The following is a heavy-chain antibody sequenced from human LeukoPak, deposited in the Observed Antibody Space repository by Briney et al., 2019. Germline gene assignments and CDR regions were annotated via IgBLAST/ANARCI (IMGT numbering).Heavy chain of an antibody. CDR3: ARGMIRGVIGGGAFDI. CDR1: GGTFSNYA. Sequence: SVKVSCKASGGTFSNYAISWVRQAPGQGLEWMGGIIPILETSNYAQKFQDRVTITADKSTSTAYMELSSLRSEDTAVYYCARGMIRGVIGGGAFDIWGQGTMVTVSS. D-gene: IGHD3-10*01. CDR2: IIPILETS. J-gene: IGHJ3*02. V-gene: IGHV1-69*10.